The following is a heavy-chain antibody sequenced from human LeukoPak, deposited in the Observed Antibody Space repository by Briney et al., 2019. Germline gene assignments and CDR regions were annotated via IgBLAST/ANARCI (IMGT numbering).Heavy chain of an antibody. D-gene: IGHD4-17*01. CDR2: NYYSGST. CDR3: ARDFTYGDYYFDY. Sequence: SETLSLTCAVSGGSISGYYWSWLRQPPGKGLEWIGYNYYSGSTNYNPSLKSRVTISVDTSKNQFSLKLSSVTAADTAVYYCARDFTYGDYYFDYWGQGTLVTVSS. CDR1: GGSISGYY. J-gene: IGHJ4*02. V-gene: IGHV4-59*01.